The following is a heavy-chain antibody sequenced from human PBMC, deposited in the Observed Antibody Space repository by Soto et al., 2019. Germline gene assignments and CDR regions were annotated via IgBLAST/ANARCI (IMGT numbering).Heavy chain of an antibody. D-gene: IGHD2-2*02. J-gene: IGHJ4*02. CDR2: IIPIFGTA. CDR1: GGTFSSYA. Sequence: SVKVSCKASGGTFSSYAISWVRQAPGQGLEWMGGIIPIFGTANYAQKFQGRVTITADESTSTAYMELSSLGSEDTAVYYCARGSGYCSSTSCYTDFDYWGQGTLVTVSS. CDR3: ARGSGYCSSTSCYTDFDY. V-gene: IGHV1-69*13.